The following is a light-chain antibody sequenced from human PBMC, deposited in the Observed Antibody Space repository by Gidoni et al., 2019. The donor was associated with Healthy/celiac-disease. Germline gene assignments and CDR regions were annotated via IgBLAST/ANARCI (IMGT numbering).Light chain of an antibody. CDR1: KLGDKY. J-gene: IGLJ2*01. V-gene: IGLV3-1*01. CDR3: QAWDSSTEV. Sequence: SYELTQPPPVSVPPGQTASITCSGDKLGDKYACWYQQKPGQSPVLVIYQDSKRPSGIPERFSGSNSGNTATLTVGGTQAMDEADYYCQAWDSSTEVFGGGTKLTVL. CDR2: QDS.